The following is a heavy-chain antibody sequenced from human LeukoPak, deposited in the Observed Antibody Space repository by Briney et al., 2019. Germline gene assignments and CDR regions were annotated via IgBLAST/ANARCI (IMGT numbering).Heavy chain of an antibody. V-gene: IGHV1-69*13. Sequence: SVTVSCKASGGTFSSYAISWVRQAPGQGLEWMGGIIPIFGIANYAQKFQGRVTITADESTSTAYMELSSLRSEDTAVYYCAREPHSSSWYNYFDYWGQGTLVTVSS. D-gene: IGHD6-13*01. CDR2: IIPIFGIA. J-gene: IGHJ4*02. CDR3: AREPHSSSWYNYFDY. CDR1: GGTFSSYA.